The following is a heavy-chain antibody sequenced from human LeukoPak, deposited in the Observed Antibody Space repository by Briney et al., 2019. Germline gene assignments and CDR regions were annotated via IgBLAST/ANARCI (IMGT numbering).Heavy chain of an antibody. V-gene: IGHV4-39*01. CDR3: ARKAEDVVVPAAIGDY. D-gene: IGHD2-2*02. CDR1: GGSISSSSYY. CDR2: IYYSGST. J-gene: IGHJ4*02. Sequence: NATETLSLTCTVSGGSISSSSYYWGWIRQPPGKGLEWIGCIYYSGSTYYNPSLKSRVTISVDTSKNQCSLKLSSVTAADTAVYYCARKAEDVVVPAAIGDYWGQGTLVTVSS.